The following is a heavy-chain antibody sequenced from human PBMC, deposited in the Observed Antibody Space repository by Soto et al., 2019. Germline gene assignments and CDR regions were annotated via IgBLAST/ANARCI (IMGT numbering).Heavy chain of an antibody. D-gene: IGHD3-16*02. CDR2: IYYSGST. CDR1: GGSISSSSYY. CDR3: ARLGLGEMITFGGVIEDDAFDI. J-gene: IGHJ3*02. Sequence: QLQLQESGPGLVKPSETLSLTCTVSGGSISSSSYYWGWIPQPPGKGLEWIGSIYYSGSTYYNPSLTSRVTVSVDTSKNQFSLKLSSVTAADTALYYCARLGLGEMITFGGVIEDDAFDIWGQGTMVTVSS. V-gene: IGHV4-39*01.